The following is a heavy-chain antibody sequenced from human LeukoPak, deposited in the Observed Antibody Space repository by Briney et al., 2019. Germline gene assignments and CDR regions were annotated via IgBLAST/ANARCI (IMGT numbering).Heavy chain of an antibody. CDR2: IYTSGST. D-gene: IGHD3-10*01. Sequence: SETLSLTCTVSGGSISSYYWSWIRQPAGKGLEWIGRIYTSGSTNYNPSLKSRVTISVDTSKNQFSLKLSSVTAADTAVYYCARHGVLLWFGELSLWGQGTLVTVSS. V-gene: IGHV4-4*07. CDR3: ARHGVLLWFGELSL. CDR1: GGSISSYY. J-gene: IGHJ4*02.